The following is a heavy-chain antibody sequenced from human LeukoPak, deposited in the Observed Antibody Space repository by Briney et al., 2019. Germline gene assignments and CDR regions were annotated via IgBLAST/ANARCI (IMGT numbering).Heavy chain of an antibody. CDR2: INPDSGGT. Sequence: ASVKVSCKASGYTFSGYYMHWVRQAPGQGLEWMGWINPDSGGTNYAQKFQGRVTMTRDTSISTAYMEVSWLRSDDTAVYYSARGAAIIDSYSDYWGQGTLVTVSS. J-gene: IGHJ4*02. V-gene: IGHV1-2*02. CDR3: ARGAAIIDSYSDY. CDR1: GYTFSGYY. D-gene: IGHD3-10*01.